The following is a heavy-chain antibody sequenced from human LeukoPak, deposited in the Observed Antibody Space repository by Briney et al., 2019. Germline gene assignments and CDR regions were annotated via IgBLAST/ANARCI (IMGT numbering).Heavy chain of an antibody. D-gene: IGHD3-22*01. J-gene: IGHJ4*02. V-gene: IGHV1-3*01. CDR3: ARGGRYYYDSSGYYRYFDY. Sequence: ASVKVSCKASGYTFTSYAMYWVRQAPGQRLEWMGWINAGNGNTKYSQKFQGRVTITRDTSASTAYMELSSLRSEDTAVYYCARGGRYYYDSSGYYRYFDYWGQGTLVTVSS. CDR2: INAGNGNT. CDR1: GYTFTSYA.